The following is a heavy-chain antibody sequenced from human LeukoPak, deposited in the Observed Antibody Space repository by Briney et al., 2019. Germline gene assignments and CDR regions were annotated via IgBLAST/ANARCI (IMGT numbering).Heavy chain of an antibody. CDR2: ISWNSGSI. V-gene: IGHV3-9*01. Sequence: GGSLRLSCAASGFTFDDYAMHWVRQAPGKGLEWVSGISWNSGSIGYADSAKGRFTISRDNSKNTLYLQMNSLRAEDTAVYYCASAYSSSWHVYWGQGTLVTVSS. D-gene: IGHD6-13*01. J-gene: IGHJ4*02. CDR1: GFTFDDYA. CDR3: ASAYSSSWHVY.